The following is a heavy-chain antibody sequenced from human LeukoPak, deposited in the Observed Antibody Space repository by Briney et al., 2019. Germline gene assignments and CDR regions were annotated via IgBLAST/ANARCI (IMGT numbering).Heavy chain of an antibody. CDR3: TRPPYEGGDSSGYRPVDY. V-gene: IGHV1-8*01. D-gene: IGHD3-22*01. J-gene: IGHJ4*02. CDR2: MNPNSGNT. CDR1: GYTFTSYD. Sequence: ASVKVSCKASGYTFTSYDINWVRQATGQGLEWMGWMNPNSGNTGYAQKFQGRVTMTRNTSISTAYMELSSLRSEDTAVYYCTRPPYEGGDSSGYRPVDYWGQGTLVTVSS.